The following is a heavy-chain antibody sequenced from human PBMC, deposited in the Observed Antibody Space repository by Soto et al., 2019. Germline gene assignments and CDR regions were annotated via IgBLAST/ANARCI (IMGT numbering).Heavy chain of an antibody. V-gene: IGHV1-69*13. CDR3: ARRVVVAYLQELASYYYGMDV. CDR1: GGTFSSYA. CDR2: VIPMFGST. J-gene: IGHJ6*02. D-gene: IGHD2-15*01. Sequence: SVKVSCKAFGGTFSSYAICWVRQAPGQGLEWMGGVIPMFGSTNYAQKFQGRVSITADEPTNTAFMELSSLRSEDTAVYYCARRVVVAYLQELASYYYGMDVWGQGTTVTVSS.